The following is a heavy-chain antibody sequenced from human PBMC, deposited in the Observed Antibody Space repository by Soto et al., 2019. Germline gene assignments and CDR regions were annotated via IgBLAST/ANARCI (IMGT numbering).Heavy chain of an antibody. V-gene: IGHV4-59*01. CDR2: IYYSGST. CDR1: GGSISSYY. CDR3: ARDAVTTFGLYYYGMDV. J-gene: IGHJ6*02. Sequence: PSETLSLTCTVSGGSISSYYWSWIRQPPGKGLEWVGYIYYSGSTNYNPSLKSRVTISVDTSKNQFSLKLSSVTAADTAVYYCARDAVTTFGLYYYGMDVWGQGTTVTVSS. D-gene: IGHD3-16*01.